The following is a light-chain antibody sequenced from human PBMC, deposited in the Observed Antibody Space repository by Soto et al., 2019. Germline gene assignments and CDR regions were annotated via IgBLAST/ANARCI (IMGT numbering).Light chain of an antibody. J-gene: IGKJ4*01. CDR3: QCYKSYST. V-gene: IGKV1-5*01. CDR1: PSISSW. CDR2: HAS. Sequence: ARPSISSWLARYPQKPGKAPKRLIYHASSLESGVPSRFRGSASGTEFTLSISSLQLDDFATYYCQCYKSYSTFGGGTKGDIK.